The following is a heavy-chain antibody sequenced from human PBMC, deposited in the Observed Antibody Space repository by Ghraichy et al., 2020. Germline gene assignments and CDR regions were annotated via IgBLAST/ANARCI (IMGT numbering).Heavy chain of an antibody. J-gene: IGHJ4*02. D-gene: IGHD1-26*01. Sequence: LSLTCVASGFTFNSYEMNWVRQAPGKGLEWVSYISSSGGSIYYADSVRGRFTISRDNAKNSLFLQMNSLRAEDTAVYYCARDMLNAGAFDYWGQGTLVTVSS. V-gene: IGHV3-48*03. CDR3: ARDMLNAGAFDY. CDR2: ISSSGGSI. CDR1: GFTFNSYE.